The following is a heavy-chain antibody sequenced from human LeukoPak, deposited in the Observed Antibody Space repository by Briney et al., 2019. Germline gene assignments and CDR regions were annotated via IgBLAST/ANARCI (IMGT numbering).Heavy chain of an antibody. Sequence: SQTLSLTCTVSGGSISSGSYYWSWIRQPPGKGLEWIGYIYYSGSTNYNPSLKSRVTISVDTSKNQFTLKLSSVTAADTAVYYCARGSRGYTYGWGQGTLVTVSS. CDR2: IYYSGST. D-gene: IGHD5-18*01. J-gene: IGHJ4*02. CDR3: ARGSRGYTYG. V-gene: IGHV4-61*01. CDR1: GGSISSGSYY.